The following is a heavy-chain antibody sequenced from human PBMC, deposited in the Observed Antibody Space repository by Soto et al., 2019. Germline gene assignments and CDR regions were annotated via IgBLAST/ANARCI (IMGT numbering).Heavy chain of an antibody. J-gene: IGHJ6*02. CDR1: GDSISSGDYY. CDR3: KRDVDFGGEDV. Sequence: SETLSLTCTVSGDSISSGDYYWRWIRQPPGKGLEWIGYIYFSGSTNYNPSLKSRVTMSIDTSKNQFSLKLSSVTAADTAVYFCKRDVDFGGEDVWGQGTTVTVSS. V-gene: IGHV4-61*08. CDR2: IYFSGST. D-gene: IGHD4-17*01.